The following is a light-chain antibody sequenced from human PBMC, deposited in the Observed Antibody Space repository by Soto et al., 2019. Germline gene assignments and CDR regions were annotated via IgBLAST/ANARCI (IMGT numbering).Light chain of an antibody. V-gene: IGLV2-8*01. CDR3: SSYAGSNNFVV. CDR2: EVS. CDR1: SSDVGAYSY. Sequence: QSALTQPPSASGSPGQSVTISCTGTSSDVGAYSYVSWYQQHPGKAPKLMIYEVSKRPSGVPDRFSGSKSGNPASLTVSGLQAEDEADYYCSSYAGSNNFVVFGGGTKLTVL. J-gene: IGLJ2*01.